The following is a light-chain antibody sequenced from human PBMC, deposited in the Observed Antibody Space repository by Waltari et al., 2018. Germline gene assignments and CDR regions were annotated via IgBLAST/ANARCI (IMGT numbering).Light chain of an antibody. V-gene: IGKV4-1*01. CDR3: QQYHTTPWT. J-gene: IGKJ1*01. CDR1: HIGLDTYNNKNY. CDR2: WAS. Sequence: EIVMAQSADSLAVSLGGRADINCKSSHIGLDTYNNKNYLGGYKQKPGQPRKLFMYWASTRESGVPDRFSASGSGTDLTLTISSLQAEDVAVYYCQQYHTTPWTFGQGTKVEV.